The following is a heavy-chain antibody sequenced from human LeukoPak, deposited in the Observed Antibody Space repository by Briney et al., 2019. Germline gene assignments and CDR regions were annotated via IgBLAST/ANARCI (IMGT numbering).Heavy chain of an antibody. Sequence: GGSLRLSCAASGFTFSSYALSWVRQAPGKGLEWVSSIYNSGAKIFHADSVKGRFTISRDNSKNMLYLQMNSLRVEDTAVYYCAKDVAPDSGWDLDYWGQGTLVTVSS. CDR3: AKDVAPDSGWDLDY. V-gene: IGHV3-23*01. CDR1: GFTFSSYA. CDR2: IYNSGAKI. D-gene: IGHD6-19*01. J-gene: IGHJ4*02.